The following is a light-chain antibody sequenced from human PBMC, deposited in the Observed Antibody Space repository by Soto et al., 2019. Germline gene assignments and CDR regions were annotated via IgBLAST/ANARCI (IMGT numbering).Light chain of an antibody. CDR2: GAS. V-gene: IGKV3-20*01. CDR1: QSVSSSY. CDR3: QQYGSSPRIT. Sequence: EIVLTQSPGTLSLSPGERATLSCRASQSVSSSYLAWYQQKPGQAPRLLIYGASSRATGIPDRFSGSGSGKDFTLTISRLELEDFAVYYCQQYGSSPRITFGQGTRLEIK. J-gene: IGKJ5*01.